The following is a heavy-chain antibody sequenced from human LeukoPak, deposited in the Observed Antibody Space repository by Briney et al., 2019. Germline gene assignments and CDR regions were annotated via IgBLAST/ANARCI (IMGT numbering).Heavy chain of an antibody. V-gene: IGHV4-4*09. D-gene: IGHD2-2*01. Sequence: SETLSLTCTVSGGSLSSYYWSWIRQPPGKGLEWIGYIYTSGSTNYNPSLKSRVTISVDTSKNQFSLKLSSVTAADTAVYYCARLFSSSIVVVPAAKARRYNWFDPWGQGTLVTVSS. CDR2: IYTSGST. CDR3: ARLFSSSIVVVPAAKARRYNWFDP. CDR1: GGSLSSYY. J-gene: IGHJ5*02.